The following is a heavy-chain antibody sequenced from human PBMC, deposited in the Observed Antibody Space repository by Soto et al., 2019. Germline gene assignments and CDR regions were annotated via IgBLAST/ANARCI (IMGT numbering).Heavy chain of an antibody. CDR3: AKRMVRGGVDGMDV. J-gene: IGHJ6*02. CDR1: GFTFSSYG. V-gene: IGHV3-30*18. D-gene: IGHD3-10*01. Sequence: QVQLVESGGGVVQPGRSLRLSCAASGFTFSSYGMHWVRQAPGKGLEWVAVISYDGSNKYYADSVKGRFTISRDNSKNTLYLQMNSLRAEDTAVYYCAKRMVRGGVDGMDVWGQGTTVTVSS. CDR2: ISYDGSNK.